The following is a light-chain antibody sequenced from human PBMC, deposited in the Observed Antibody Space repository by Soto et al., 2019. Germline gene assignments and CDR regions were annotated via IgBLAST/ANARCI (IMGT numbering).Light chain of an antibody. V-gene: IGLV1-40*01. CDR2: GNI. CDR1: SSNIGAGYD. Sequence: QSVLTQPPSVSGAPGQRVTISCTGSSSNIGAGYDVHWYQQRPGTAPKLLIFGNINRPSGVPDRFSGSKSGTSASLAITGLQVKEEGDYSTQSYDRPLSARYVFETGPKPTFL. J-gene: IGLJ1*01. CDR3: QSYDRPLSARYV.